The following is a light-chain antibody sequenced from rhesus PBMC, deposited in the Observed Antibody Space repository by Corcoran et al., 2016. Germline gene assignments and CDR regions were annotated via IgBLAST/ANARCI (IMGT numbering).Light chain of an antibody. V-gene: IGLV2S7*01. J-gene: IGLJ1*01. CDR3: CSYTPSSTFI. CDR1: NSDVGGYNY. Sequence: QAAPTQPPSVSGSPGQSVTISCTGTNSDVGGYNYVSWYQQHPGKAPKLMIYGVSKRPSGVSDRFSGSKSGNTASLTISGLQAEDEAHYYCCSYTPSSTFIFGAGTRLTVL. CDR2: GVS.